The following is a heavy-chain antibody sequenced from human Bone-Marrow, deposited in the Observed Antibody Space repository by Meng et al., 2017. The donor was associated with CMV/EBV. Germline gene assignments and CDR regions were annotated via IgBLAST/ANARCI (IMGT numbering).Heavy chain of an antibody. D-gene: IGHD6-19*01. CDR2: IIPIFGTA. J-gene: IGHJ4*02. CDR1: GGTFSSYA. CDR3: ATETGGGSQNGVAGFDY. Sequence: SVKVSCKASGGTFSSYAISWVRQAPGQGLEWMGGIIPIFGTANYAQKFQGRVTITTDESTSTAHMELSSLRSEDTAVYYCATETGGGSQNGVAGFDYWGQGTLVTVSS. V-gene: IGHV1-69*05.